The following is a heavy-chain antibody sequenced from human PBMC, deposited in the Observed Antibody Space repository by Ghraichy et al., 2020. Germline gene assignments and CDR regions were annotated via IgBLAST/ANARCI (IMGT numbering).Heavy chain of an antibody. J-gene: IGHJ5*02. V-gene: IGHV3-20*04. CDR1: GFTFDDYG. CDR2: INWNGGST. D-gene: IGHD6-13*01. Sequence: GGSLRLSCAACGFTFDDYGMSWVRQAPVKGLEWVSGINWNGGSTGYADSVKGRFTISRDNAKNSLYLQMNSLRAEDTALYYCASHSGAAAGSWFDPWGQGTLVTVSS. CDR3: ASHSGAAAGSWFDP.